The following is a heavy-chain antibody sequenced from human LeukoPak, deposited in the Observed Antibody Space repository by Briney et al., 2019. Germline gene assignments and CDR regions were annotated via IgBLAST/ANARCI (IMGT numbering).Heavy chain of an antibody. Sequence: ASVKVSCKASGYTFTGYYMHWVRQAPGQGLEWMGWINPNSGGTNYAQKFQGRVTMTRGTSISTAYMELSRLRSDDTAVYYCASRITMVRGVIIKEGNWFDPWGQGTLVTVSS. CDR1: GYTFTGYY. CDR3: ASRITMVRGVIIKEGNWFDP. CDR2: INPNSGGT. V-gene: IGHV1-2*02. D-gene: IGHD3-10*01. J-gene: IGHJ5*02.